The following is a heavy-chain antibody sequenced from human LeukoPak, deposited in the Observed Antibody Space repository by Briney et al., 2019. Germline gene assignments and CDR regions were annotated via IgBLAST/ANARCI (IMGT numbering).Heavy chain of an antibody. CDR1: GFTFSRYW. D-gene: IGHD3-10*01. CDR2: IKEDGSEK. V-gene: IGHV3-7*03. CDR3: ARARGSKSMGV. J-gene: IGHJ6*04. Sequence: GGSLRLSCAASGFTFSRYWMSWVRQAPGKGLEWVANIKEDGSEKYYVDSVKGRFTISRDNAKNSLYLQMNSLRAEDTAVYYCARARGSKSMGVRGKGTTVTVSS.